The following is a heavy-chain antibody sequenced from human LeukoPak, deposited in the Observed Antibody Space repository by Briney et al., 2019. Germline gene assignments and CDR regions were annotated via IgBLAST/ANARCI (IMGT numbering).Heavy chain of an antibody. CDR2: INHSGST. Sequence: SETLSLTCAVYGGSFSGYYWSWIRQPPGKGLEWIGEINHSGSTNYNPSLKSRVTISVDTSKNQFSLKLSSVTAADTAVYYCARGRRYYYYYYYMDVWGKGTTVAVSS. D-gene: IGHD1-14*01. CDR1: GGSFSGYY. J-gene: IGHJ6*03. CDR3: ARGRRYYYYYYYMDV. V-gene: IGHV4-34*01.